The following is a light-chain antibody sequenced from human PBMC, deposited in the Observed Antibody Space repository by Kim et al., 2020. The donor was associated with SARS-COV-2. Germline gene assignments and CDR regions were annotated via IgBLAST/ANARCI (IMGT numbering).Light chain of an antibody. J-gene: IGKJ4*01. CDR2: ASS. Sequence: SASVGDRVTITCRASQNIGESLNWYQQKPGTAPKLLVSASSSLKSGVPSRFSGSGSGTDFTLTISSLQPEDFATYYCQQSYSSLTFGGGTKVDIK. CDR1: QNIGES. V-gene: IGKV1-39*01. CDR3: QQSYSSLT.